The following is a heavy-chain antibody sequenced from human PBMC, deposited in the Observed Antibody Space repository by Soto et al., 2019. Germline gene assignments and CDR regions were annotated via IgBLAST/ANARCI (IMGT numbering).Heavy chain of an antibody. CDR2: ISSTSKNTI. Sequence: EVQLVESGGGLVQLGGSLRLSCAASGFSFSSYSLTWVRQAPGKGLECVSYISSTSKNTIYYADSVKGRFTISRDNAQNSLYLQMNSLRDEDTAVYYCARGYASGIYYDWGQGTLVTVSS. CDR3: ARGYASGIYYD. V-gene: IGHV3-48*02. CDR1: GFSFSSYS. D-gene: IGHD3-10*01. J-gene: IGHJ4*02.